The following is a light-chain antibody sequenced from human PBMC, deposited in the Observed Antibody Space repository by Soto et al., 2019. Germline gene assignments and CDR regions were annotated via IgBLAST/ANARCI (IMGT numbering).Light chain of an antibody. Sequence: DIQLTQSPSSVSASVGDRVTISCRASQGIGSWLAWYQQKPGKAPKLLIYAASSLRSGGPSRFSGSGSRTDFTLTISSLQPEDFATYFCQQANSFPITFGQGTRLEI. CDR1: QGIGSW. V-gene: IGKV1D-12*01. J-gene: IGKJ5*01. CDR2: AAS. CDR3: QQANSFPIT.